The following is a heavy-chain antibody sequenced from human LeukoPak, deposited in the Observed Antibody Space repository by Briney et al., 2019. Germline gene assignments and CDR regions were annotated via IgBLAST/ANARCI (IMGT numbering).Heavy chain of an antibody. CDR1: GFTFDDYA. V-gene: IGHV3-43*02. CDR2: ISGNGGSP. D-gene: IGHD2/OR15-2a*01. CDR3: AKDRTFSGSYGYFDS. Sequence: GGSLRLSCAASGFTFDDYAMHWVRQAPGKGLEWVGLISGNGGSPTYADSVKGRFPISRDNSKNSLYLQMNSLRTEDTALYYCAKDRTFSGSYGYFDSWGQGTLVTVSS. J-gene: IGHJ4*02.